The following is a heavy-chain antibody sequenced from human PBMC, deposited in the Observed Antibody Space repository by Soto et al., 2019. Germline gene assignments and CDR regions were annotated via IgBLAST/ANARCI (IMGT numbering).Heavy chain of an antibody. J-gene: IGHJ4*02. CDR2: FYNVGTT. CDR3: ARDGSERPATY. V-gene: IGHV4-59*01. D-gene: IGHD3-10*01. CDR1: GGSISTYY. Sequence: QVQLQESGPGLVKPSETLSLTCTVSGGSISTYYWIWIRQPPGKGLEWIGVFYNVGTTNYSPSLKSQATISVNTSKNHFTLKLNSVTASDTAVYYCARDGSERPATYWGQGILVTVSS.